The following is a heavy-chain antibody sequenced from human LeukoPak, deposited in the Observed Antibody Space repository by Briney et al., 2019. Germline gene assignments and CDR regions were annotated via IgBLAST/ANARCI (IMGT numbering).Heavy chain of an antibody. V-gene: IGHV3-30*02. CDR2: IRYDGSST. CDR1: GFTFSKYA. D-gene: IGHD7-27*01. J-gene: IGHJ5*02. CDR3: AKTNTDMGKNWFDP. Sequence: GGSLTLSCAASGFTFSKYAIHWVRQAPGKGLEWVAFIRYDGSSTSYPDSVKGRFTISRDNSKSMSYLQMNNLRPEDTAVYYCAKTNTDMGKNWFDPWGQGTLVIVSS.